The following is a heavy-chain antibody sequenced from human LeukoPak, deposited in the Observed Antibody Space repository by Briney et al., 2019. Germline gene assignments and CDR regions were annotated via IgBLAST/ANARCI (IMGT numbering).Heavy chain of an antibody. V-gene: IGHV4-61*02. Sequence: PSETLSLTCTVSGGSISSGSYYWSWIRQPAGKGLEWIGRTYTSGSTNYNPSLKSRVTISVDTSKNQFSLKLSSVTAADTAVYYCARLASRIGAYAFDIWGQGTMVTVSS. D-gene: IGHD5-12*01. CDR3: ARLASRIGAYAFDI. CDR1: GGSISSGSYY. J-gene: IGHJ3*02. CDR2: TYTSGST.